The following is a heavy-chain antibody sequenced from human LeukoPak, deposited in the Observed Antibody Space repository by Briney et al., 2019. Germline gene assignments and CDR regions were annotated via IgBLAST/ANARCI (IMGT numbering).Heavy chain of an antibody. CDR2: IYYSGST. D-gene: IGHD3-22*01. CDR1: GGSITSYY. CDR3: ARHHTSGYYFEY. Sequence: SEALSLTCTVSGGSITSYYWNWIRQPPGKALEWIGYIYYSGSTNYNPSLKSRVTISVEKSKNQFSLKLSSVTAADTAMYFCARHHTSGYYFEYWGQGTLVTVSS. V-gene: IGHV4-59*01. J-gene: IGHJ4*02.